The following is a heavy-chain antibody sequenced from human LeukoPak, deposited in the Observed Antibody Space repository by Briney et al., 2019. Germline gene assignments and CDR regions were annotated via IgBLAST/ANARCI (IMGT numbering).Heavy chain of an antibody. CDR2: ISYDGSNK. V-gene: IGHV3-30*18. D-gene: IGHD2-15*01. J-gene: IGHJ4*02. CDR1: GFTFSSYW. Sequence: GGSLRLSCAASGFTFSSYWMSWVRQAPGKGLEWVAVISYDGSNKYYADSVKGRFTISRDNSKNTLYLQMNSLRAEDTAVCYCAKDPWYCSGGSCYWYFDYWGQGTLVTVSS. CDR3: AKDPWYCSGGSCYWYFDY.